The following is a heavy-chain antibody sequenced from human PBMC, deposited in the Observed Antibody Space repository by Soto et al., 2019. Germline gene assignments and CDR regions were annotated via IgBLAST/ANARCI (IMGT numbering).Heavy chain of an antibody. CDR2: INPNSGGT. CDR1: GYTFTGYY. Sequence: ASVKVSCKASGYTFTGYYMHWVRQAPGQGLEWMGWINPNSGGTNYAQKFQGWVTMTRATSISTAYMELSRLRSDDTAVYYCARDRVAAAGSYYYYYGMDVWGQGTTVTVSS. D-gene: IGHD6-13*01. V-gene: IGHV1-2*04. CDR3: ARDRVAAAGSYYYYYGMDV. J-gene: IGHJ6*02.